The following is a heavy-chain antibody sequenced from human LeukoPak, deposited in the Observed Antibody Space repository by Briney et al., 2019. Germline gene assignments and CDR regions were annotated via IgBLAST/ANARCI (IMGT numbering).Heavy chain of an antibody. D-gene: IGHD3-3*01. CDR3: ARGGITIFGVVSTSNWFDP. V-gene: IGHV1-2*02. Sequence: GASVKVSCKASGYTFTGYYVHWVRQAPGQGLEWMGWINPNSGGTNYAQKFQGRVTMTRDTSISTAYMELSRLRSDDTAVYYCARGGITIFGVVSTSNWFDPWGQGTLVTVSS. J-gene: IGHJ5*02. CDR2: INPNSGGT. CDR1: GYTFTGYY.